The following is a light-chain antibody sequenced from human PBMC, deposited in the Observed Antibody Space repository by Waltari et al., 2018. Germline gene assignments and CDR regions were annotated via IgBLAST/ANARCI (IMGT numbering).Light chain of an antibody. V-gene: IGKV3-20*01. CDR1: QTVRTTY. CDR2: GAS. J-gene: IGKJ4*01. Sequence: EIVLTQSPGTLSLSPGERATLSCRASQTVRTTYLAWYQQKPGQAPTLLIYGASSSATGIPDRFSGSWSGTDFSLTISSLEPEDFAVYYCQQYDISPLTFGGGTKVEIK. CDR3: QQYDISPLT.